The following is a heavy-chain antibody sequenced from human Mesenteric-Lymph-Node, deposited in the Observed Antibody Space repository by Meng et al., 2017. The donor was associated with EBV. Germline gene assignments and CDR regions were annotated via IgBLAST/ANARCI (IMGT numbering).Heavy chain of an antibody. Sequence: FKECGTTRVKPTPALALACTFSGFSLSSGGVCVGWIRQPPGKALEWLALIYWDDDKRYSPSLKSRLTITKDTSKNQVVLTMTNMDPVDTATYYCAHGQARGAFDYWGQGTLVTVSS. J-gene: IGHJ4*02. CDR3: AHGQARGAFDY. V-gene: IGHV2-5*02. CDR1: GFSLSSGGVC. CDR2: IYWDDDK. D-gene: IGHD1-26*01.